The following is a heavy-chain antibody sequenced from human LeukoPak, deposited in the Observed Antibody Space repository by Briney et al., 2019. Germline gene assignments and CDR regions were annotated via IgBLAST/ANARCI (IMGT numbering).Heavy chain of an antibody. V-gene: IGHV4-34*01. Sequence: SETLSLTCAVYGGSFSGYYWSWIRQPPGKGLEWIGEINHSGSTNYNPSLKSRVTISVDTSKNQFSLKLSSVTAADTAVYYCARGPYSSPARYFDLWGRGTLVTVSS. CDR3: ARGPYSSPARYFDL. CDR1: GGSFSGYY. CDR2: INHSGST. J-gene: IGHJ2*01. D-gene: IGHD6-13*01.